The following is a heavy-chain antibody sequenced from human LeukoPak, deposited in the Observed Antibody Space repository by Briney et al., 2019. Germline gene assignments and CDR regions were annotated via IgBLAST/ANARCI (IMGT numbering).Heavy chain of an antibody. J-gene: IGHJ4*02. D-gene: IGHD1-26*01. V-gene: IGHV3-30*18. CDR1: GFTFSNYG. CDR3: AKGRVASGSYFDY. CDR2: ISYDRSDE. Sequence: PGGSLRLSCAASGFTFSNYGMHWVRQAPGKGLEWVASISYDRSDEYNADSVKGRFTISRDNSKNTVYLQMNSLRAEDTAVYYCAKGRVASGSYFDYWGQGTLVTVSS.